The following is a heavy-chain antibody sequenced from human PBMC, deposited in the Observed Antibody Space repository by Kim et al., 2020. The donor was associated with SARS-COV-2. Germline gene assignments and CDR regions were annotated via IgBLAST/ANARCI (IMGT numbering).Heavy chain of an antibody. J-gene: IGHJ4*02. CDR2: ISYDGSNK. V-gene: IGHV3-30*04. Sequence: GGSLRLSCAASGFTFSSYAMHWVRQAPGKGLEWVAVISYDGSNKYYADSVKGRFTISRDNSKNTLYLQMNSLRAEDTAVYYCARGEIAVAGTSYWGQGT. D-gene: IGHD6-19*01. CDR1: GFTFSSYA. CDR3: ARGEIAVAGTSY.